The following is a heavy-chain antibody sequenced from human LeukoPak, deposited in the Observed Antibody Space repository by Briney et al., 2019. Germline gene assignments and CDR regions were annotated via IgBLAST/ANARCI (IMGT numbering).Heavy chain of an antibody. CDR3: ARDATTPAVAGNGAFDI. Sequence: GGSLRLSCAASGFTVSSNYMNWVRQAPGKGLEWVSIIYSGGTTYYADSVKGRFTISRDNSKNTLYLQMNSLRAEDTAVYYCARDATTPAVAGNGAFDIWGQGTMVTVSS. D-gene: IGHD6-19*01. V-gene: IGHV3-53*01. J-gene: IGHJ3*02. CDR1: GFTVSSNY. CDR2: IYSGGTT.